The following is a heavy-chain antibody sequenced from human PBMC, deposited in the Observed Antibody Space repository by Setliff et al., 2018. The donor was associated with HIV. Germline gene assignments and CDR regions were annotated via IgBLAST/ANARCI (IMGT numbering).Heavy chain of an antibody. Sequence: LRLSCAASGFSFSSYWMSWVRQAPGKGLEWVANIKQDGSEKYYVDSVRGRFTISRDNAKNSLFLQMNSLKAEDTAVYYCARAYNVYDYRFDSSGYDYWGQGTLVTVSS. D-gene: IGHD3-22*01. CDR1: GFSFSSYW. J-gene: IGHJ4*02. CDR2: IKQDGSEK. CDR3: ARAYNVYDYRFDSSGYDY. V-gene: IGHV3-7*03.